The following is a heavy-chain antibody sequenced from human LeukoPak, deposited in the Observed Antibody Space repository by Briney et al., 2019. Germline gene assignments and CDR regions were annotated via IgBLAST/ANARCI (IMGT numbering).Heavy chain of an antibody. CDR1: GGTLISYA. J-gene: IGHJ3*02. Sequence: ASVKVSCKASGGTLISYAISWVRHAPGQRLEWMGGIIPIFGTANYAQKFQGRVTTTTDESTSTAYMELSSLRSEDTAVYYGARGPYGSGSSPQRGDAFDIWGQGTMVTVSS. D-gene: IGHD3-10*01. CDR2: IIPIFGTA. CDR3: ARGPYGSGSSPQRGDAFDI. V-gene: IGHV1-69*05.